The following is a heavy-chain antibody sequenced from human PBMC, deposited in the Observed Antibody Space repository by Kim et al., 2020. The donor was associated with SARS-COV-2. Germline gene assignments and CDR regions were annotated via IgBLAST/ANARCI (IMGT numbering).Heavy chain of an antibody. Sequence: ASVKVSCKASGYTFTGYYMHWVRQAPGQGLEWMGWINPNSGGTNYAQKFQGRVTMTRDTSISTAYMELSRLRSDDTAVYYCATYFNYDILTGYSPHGYWGQGTLVTVSS. CDR1: GYTFTGYY. V-gene: IGHV1-2*02. CDR2: INPNSGGT. D-gene: IGHD3-9*01. J-gene: IGHJ4*02. CDR3: ATYFNYDILTGYSPHGY.